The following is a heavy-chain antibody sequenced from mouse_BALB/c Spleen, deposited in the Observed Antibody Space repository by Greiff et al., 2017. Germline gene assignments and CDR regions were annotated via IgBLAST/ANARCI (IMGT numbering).Heavy chain of an antibody. CDR1: GFNIKDTY. CDR3: ATTVDY. Sequence: EVQLQQSGAELVKPGASVKLSCTASGFNIKDTYMHWVKQRPEQGLEWIGRIDPANGNPKYDPKFQGKATITADTSYNTAYLQLSSLTSEDTAVYYCATTVDYWGQGTTLTVSS. CDR2: IDPANGNP. J-gene: IGHJ2*01. D-gene: IGHD1-1*01. V-gene: IGHV14-3*02.